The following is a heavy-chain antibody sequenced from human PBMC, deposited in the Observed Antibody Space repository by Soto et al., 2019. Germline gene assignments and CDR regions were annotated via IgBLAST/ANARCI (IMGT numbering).Heavy chain of an antibody. CDR2: ISSSSSFI. Sequence: GGSLRLSCAASGFTLSGYSMNWVRQAPGKGLEWVSSISSSSSFIYYEDSVKGRFTISRDNAKNSLYLQMNSLRAEDTAVYYCARAGYSTGWFNFFDYWGQGNLVTVSS. J-gene: IGHJ4*02. V-gene: IGHV3-21*01. D-gene: IGHD6-19*01. CDR1: GFTLSGYS. CDR3: ARAGYSTGWFNFFDY.